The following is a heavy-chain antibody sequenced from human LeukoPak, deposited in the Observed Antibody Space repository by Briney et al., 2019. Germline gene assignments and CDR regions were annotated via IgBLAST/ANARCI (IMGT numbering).Heavy chain of an antibody. V-gene: IGHV1-2*02. J-gene: IGHJ4*02. CDR3: ARGAYYNFWSGFYYSPHFDY. Sequence: ASVKVSCKASGYTFSSGYYLPWVRQAPGQGLEWMGWINPNNGDTNYAQKFQGRVTMTRDTSISTAYMELSRLRSDDAAVYFCARGAYYNFWSGFYYSPHFDYWGQGTLVTVSS. CDR1: GYTFSSGYY. CDR2: INPNNGDT. D-gene: IGHD3-3*01.